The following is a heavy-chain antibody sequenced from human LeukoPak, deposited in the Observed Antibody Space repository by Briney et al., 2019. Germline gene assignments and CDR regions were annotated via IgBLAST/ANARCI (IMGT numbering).Heavy chain of an antibody. D-gene: IGHD6-19*01. J-gene: IGHJ1*01. CDR2: ITGIGGNT. Sequence: GGSLRLSCAASGFTFSSYAMSWVRQAPGKGLEWVSAITGIGGNTYYTDSVKGRFPISRDNSKNTLYLQMNSLRAEDTAVYYLATVGWQWPGDLFDFWGQGALVTVSS. CDR3: ATVGWQWPGDLFDF. CDR1: GFTFSSYA. V-gene: IGHV3-23*01.